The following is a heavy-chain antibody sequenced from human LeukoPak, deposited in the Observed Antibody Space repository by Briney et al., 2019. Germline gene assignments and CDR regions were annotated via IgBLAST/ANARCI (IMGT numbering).Heavy chain of an antibody. V-gene: IGHV3-30*04. Sequence: PGRSLRLSCAASGFTFSSYAMHWVRQAPGEGLEWVAVISYDGTNKYYADSVKGRFTISRDNSKNTVYLQMNSLRAEDTAVYYCARDLGSSGYEGFDYWGQGTLVTVSS. J-gene: IGHJ4*02. CDR2: ISYDGTNK. CDR1: GFTFSSYA. CDR3: ARDLGSSGYEGFDY. D-gene: IGHD3-22*01.